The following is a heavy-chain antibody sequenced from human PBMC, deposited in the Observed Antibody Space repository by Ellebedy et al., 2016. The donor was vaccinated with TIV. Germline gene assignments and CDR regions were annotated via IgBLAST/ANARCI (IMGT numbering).Heavy chain of an antibody. CDR2: IYPGDSDI. V-gene: IGHV5-51*01. D-gene: IGHD3-10*01. CDR3: ARQKGYYYGSGSNAFDY. CDR1: GYSFSNYW. J-gene: IGHJ4*02. Sequence: KVSCKGSGYSFSNYWIAWVRQMPGKGLEWMGIIYPGDSDIRYSPSFQGQVTIAADKSITTAYLQWSSLKASDTAMYYCARQKGYYYGSGSNAFDYWGQGILVTVSS.